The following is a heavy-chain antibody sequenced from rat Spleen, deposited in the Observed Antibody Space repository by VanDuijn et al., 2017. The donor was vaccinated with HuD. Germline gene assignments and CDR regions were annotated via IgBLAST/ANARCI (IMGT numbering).Heavy chain of an antibody. J-gene: IGHJ3*01. V-gene: IGHV5-25*01. CDR2: VSPSGGST. D-gene: IGHD1-12*02. Sequence: EVQLVESGGGLVQPGRSLKLSCVASGFTFSDYAMAWVRQAPKKGLEWVASVSPSGGSTYYRDSVKGRFTISREDAISTLYLQMDSLRSEDTATYYCASHYDGTYPFAYWGQGTLVTVSS. CDR3: ASHYDGTYPFAY. CDR1: GFTFSDYA.